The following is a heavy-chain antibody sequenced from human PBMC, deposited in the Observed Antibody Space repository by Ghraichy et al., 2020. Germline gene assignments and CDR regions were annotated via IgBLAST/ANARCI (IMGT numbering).Heavy chain of an antibody. CDR2: TSWDGTNT. CDR3: VTGEYGSGWYALNI. D-gene: IGHD6-13*01. V-gene: IGHV3-43*01. J-gene: IGHJ3*02. CDR1: GFNFDHYT. Sequence: GGSLRLSCVASGFNFDHYTIHWVRQAPGKGLEWVSLTSWDGTNTIYAASVKGRFTVSRDNTKDSLYLQMNFLTSEDTAFYYCVTGEYGSGWYALNIWGQGTMVTVSS.